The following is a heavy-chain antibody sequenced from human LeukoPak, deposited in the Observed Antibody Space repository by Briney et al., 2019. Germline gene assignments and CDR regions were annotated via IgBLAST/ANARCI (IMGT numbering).Heavy chain of an antibody. CDR1: GGSISSGSYY. V-gene: IGHV4-61*02. CDR3: AREGPYDFWSGWHFDY. D-gene: IGHD3-3*01. CDR2: IYTSGST. J-gene: IGHJ4*02. Sequence: PSQTLSLTCTVSGGSISSGSYYWSWIRQPAGKGLEWIGRIYTSGSTNYNPSLKSRVTMSVDTSKNQFSLKLSSVTAADTAVYYCAREGPYDFWSGWHFDYWGQGTLVTVSS.